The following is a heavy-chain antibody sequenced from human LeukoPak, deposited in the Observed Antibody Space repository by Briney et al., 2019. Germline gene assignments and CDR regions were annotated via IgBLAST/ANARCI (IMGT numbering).Heavy chain of an antibody. D-gene: IGHD2-15*01. CDR1: GFTFSNYG. J-gene: IGHJ4*02. V-gene: IGHV3-30*18. CDR3: AKDIQLGYCSGGSCYPFDY. CDR2: ISYDGSYE. Sequence: GGSLRLSCAASGFTFSNYGMQWVRQAPGKGLEWVAVISYDGSYEYYADSVKGRFTISRDNSKNTLYLQMNSLKSEDTAVHYCAKDIQLGYCSGGSCYPFDYWGQGTLVTVSS.